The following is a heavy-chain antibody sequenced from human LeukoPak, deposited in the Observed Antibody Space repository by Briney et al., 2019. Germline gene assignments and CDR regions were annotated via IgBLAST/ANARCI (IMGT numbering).Heavy chain of an antibody. CDR2: IRNKVNSYTT. J-gene: IGHJ5*02. D-gene: IGHD4-11*01. CDR1: EFTFSDHY. Sequence: QSGGSLRLSCLASEFTFSDHYMDWVRQAPGKGLEWVGRIRNKVNSYTTEYAASVKGRFTISRDDSKNSLYVQMNSLKTEDTAVYYCARGRRLQNRNWFDLWGQGTLVTVSS. CDR3: ARGRRLQNRNWFDL. V-gene: IGHV3-72*01.